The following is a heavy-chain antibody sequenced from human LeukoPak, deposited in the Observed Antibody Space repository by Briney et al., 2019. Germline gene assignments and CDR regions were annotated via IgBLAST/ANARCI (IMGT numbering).Heavy chain of an antibody. J-gene: IGHJ4*02. CDR2: ISWNSGSI. Sequence: GGSLRLSCAASGFTFDDYAMHWVRQAPGKGLEWVSGISWNSGSIGYADSVKGRFTISRDNAKNSLYLQMNSLRAEDTAVYYCARDRDIVVVPAAIMDYWGQGTLVTVSS. CDR1: GFTFDDYA. CDR3: ARDRDIVVVPAAIMDY. V-gene: IGHV3-9*01. D-gene: IGHD2-2*02.